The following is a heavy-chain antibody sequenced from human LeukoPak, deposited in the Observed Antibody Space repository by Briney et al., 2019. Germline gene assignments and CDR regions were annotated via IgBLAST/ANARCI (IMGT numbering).Heavy chain of an antibody. CDR1: GGTFSSYA. V-gene: IGHV1-69*05. Sequence: ASVKVSCKASGGTFSSYAISWVRQAPGQGLEWMGGIIPIFGTANYAQKFQGRVTMTRDTSTSTVYMELSRLRSEDTAVYYCARADLSIAAAGTWAEYFQHWGQGTLVTVSS. CDR3: ARADLSIAAAGTWAEYFQH. CDR2: IIPIFGTA. D-gene: IGHD6-13*01. J-gene: IGHJ1*01.